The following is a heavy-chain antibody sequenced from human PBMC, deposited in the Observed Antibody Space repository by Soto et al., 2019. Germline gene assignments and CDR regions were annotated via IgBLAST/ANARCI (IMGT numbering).Heavy chain of an antibody. CDR3: ARDSGWAYSLDY. CDR1: GGTITYYY. D-gene: IGHD6-19*01. V-gene: IGHV4-59*01. J-gene: IGHJ4*02. CDR2: IHYSGST. Sequence: SETLSLTCTVSGGTITYYYWSWIRQAPGKGLECIGYIHYSGSTTYNPSLKSRVTMSVDTSKNQFSLRLTSVTRADTAVYYCARDSGWAYSLDYWGQGALVTVSS.